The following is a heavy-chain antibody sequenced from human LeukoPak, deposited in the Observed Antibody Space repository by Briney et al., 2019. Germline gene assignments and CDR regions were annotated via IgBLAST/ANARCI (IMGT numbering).Heavy chain of an antibody. D-gene: IGHD6-13*01. CDR2: IRSKAYGGAT. Sequence: GGSLRLSCTASGFTFGDYAMSWVRQAPGKGLEWVGFIRSKAYGGATEYAASVKGRFTISRDDSKSIAYLQMNSLKTEDTAVYYCTRVSYSSSWYATVGAFDIWGQGTMVTVSS. V-gene: IGHV3-49*04. CDR3: TRVSYSSSWYATVGAFDI. CDR1: GFTFGDYA. J-gene: IGHJ3*02.